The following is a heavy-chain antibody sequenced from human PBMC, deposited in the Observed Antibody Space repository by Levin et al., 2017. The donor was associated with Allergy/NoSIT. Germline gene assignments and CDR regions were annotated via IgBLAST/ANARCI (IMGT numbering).Heavy chain of an antibody. D-gene: IGHD4-17*01. Sequence: SGGSLRLSCNVSGASLSSYSWTWIRQRPGRRLEWIGYIYNSGTTNYNSALVGRLTLSLDTPKNQISLNLRSVTTADTAIYYCASLRPGNYYYYGFDVWGQGATVTVSS. V-gene: IGHV4-59*01. CDR3: ASLRPGNYYYYGFDV. CDR2: IYNSGTT. CDR1: GASLSSYS. J-gene: IGHJ6*02.